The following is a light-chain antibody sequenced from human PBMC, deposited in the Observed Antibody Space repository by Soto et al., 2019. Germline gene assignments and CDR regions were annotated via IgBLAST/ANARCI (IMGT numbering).Light chain of an antibody. CDR2: KVS. CDR1: QSLIHSDGDTY. J-gene: IGKJ1*01. Sequence: DVVMTQSPLSLPVTLGQPASISCRSSQSLIHSDGDTYLNWFQQRPGQSPRRLIYKVSDRDSGVPDRFSGSGSGTDFTLKISRVEADDVGIYYCMQGTHWPWTFGQVTEVEIK. V-gene: IGKV2-30*02. CDR3: MQGTHWPWT.